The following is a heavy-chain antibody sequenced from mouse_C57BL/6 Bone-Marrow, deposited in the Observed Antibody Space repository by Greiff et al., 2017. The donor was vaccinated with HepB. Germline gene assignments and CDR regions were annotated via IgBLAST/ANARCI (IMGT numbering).Heavy chain of an antibody. CDR1: GYTFTDYY. CDR2: IGPGSGST. V-gene: IGHV1-77*01. CDR3: AREEAYYYGSSYVDYFDY. J-gene: IGHJ2*01. D-gene: IGHD1-1*01. Sequence: QVHVKQSGAELVKPGASVKISCKASGYTFTDYYINWVKQRPGQGLEWIGKIGPGSGSTYYNEKFKGKATLTADKSSSTAYMQLSSLTSEDSAVYFCAREEAYYYGSSYVDYFDYWGQGTTLTVSS.